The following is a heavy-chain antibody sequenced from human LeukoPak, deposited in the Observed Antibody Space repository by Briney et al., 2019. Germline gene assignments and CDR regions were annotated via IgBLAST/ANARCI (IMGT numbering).Heavy chain of an antibody. D-gene: IGHD3-10*01. J-gene: IGHJ4*02. CDR2: IKEDGSDK. V-gene: IGHV3-7*05. CDR3: VRDGIRDIPGVITIRYDY. CDR1: AFTFSLYW. Sequence: GGSLRLSCSASAFTFSLYWMTWVRQAPGKGLEWVATIKEDGSDKYYVDSVRGRFTISRDNAENSLYLQMNSLTAEDTALYCCVRDGIRDIPGVITIRYDYWGQGTLVTVSS.